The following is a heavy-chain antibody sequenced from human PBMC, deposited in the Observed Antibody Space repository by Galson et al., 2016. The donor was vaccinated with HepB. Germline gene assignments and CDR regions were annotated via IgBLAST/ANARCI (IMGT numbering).Heavy chain of an antibody. D-gene: IGHD3-16*01. Sequence: SLRLSCAASGFSFSNSGMSWVRQAPGRGLEWVSGITHSGDATHYADYVKGRFTISRDNSKNTLYLYMNNLTAGDTAIYYCGKHGGFDYWGQGALVTVSS. CDR1: GFSFSNSG. CDR2: ITHSGDAT. CDR3: GKHGGFDY. J-gene: IGHJ4*02. V-gene: IGHV3-23*01.